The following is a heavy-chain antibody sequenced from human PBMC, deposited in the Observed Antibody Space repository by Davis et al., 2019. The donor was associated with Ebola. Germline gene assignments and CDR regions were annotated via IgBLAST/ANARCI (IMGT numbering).Heavy chain of an antibody. J-gene: IGHJ4*02. V-gene: IGHV3-33*01. Sequence: GGSLRLSCAASGFTFSSYGMHWVRQAPGKGLEWVAVIWYDGSNKYYADSVKGRFTISRDNSKNTLYLQMNSLRAEDTAVYYCAGDGTTIFGVVFSHYFDYWGQGTLVTVSS. CDR1: GFTFSSYG. CDR3: AGDGTTIFGVVFSHYFDY. CDR2: IWYDGSNK. D-gene: IGHD3-3*01.